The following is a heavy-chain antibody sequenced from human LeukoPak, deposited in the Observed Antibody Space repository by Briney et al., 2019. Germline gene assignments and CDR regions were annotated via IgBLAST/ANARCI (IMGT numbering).Heavy chain of an antibody. CDR3: ARELRPKYSSSWYASYYMDV. CDR2: IIPIFGTA. V-gene: IGHV1-69*05. D-gene: IGHD6-13*01. Sequence: SVKVSCKASGGTFSSYAISWVRQAPGQGLEWMGGIIPIFGTANYTQKFQGRVTITTDESTSTAYMELSSLRSEDTAVYYCARELRPKYSSSWYASYYMDVWGKGTTVTVSS. J-gene: IGHJ6*03. CDR1: GGTFSSYA.